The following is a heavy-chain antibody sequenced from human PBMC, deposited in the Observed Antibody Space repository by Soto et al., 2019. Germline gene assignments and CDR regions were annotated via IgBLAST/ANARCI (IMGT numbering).Heavy chain of an antibody. J-gene: IGHJ4*02. CDR2: IYFSGAT. V-gene: IGHV4-59*08. D-gene: IGHD3-16*01. CDR1: GGSISGYD. Sequence: PSETLSLTCTVSGGSISGYDWIWIRQPPGKGLEWIGYIYFSGATYHNPSLQSRVTISVDTSKNQFSLHLSSVTAADTAVYYCARHAAYDSVWGKSDGSDYWGQGTLVTVSS. CDR3: ARHAAYDSVWGKSDGSDY.